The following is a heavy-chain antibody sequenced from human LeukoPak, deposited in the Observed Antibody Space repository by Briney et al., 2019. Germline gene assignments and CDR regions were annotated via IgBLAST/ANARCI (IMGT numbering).Heavy chain of an antibody. D-gene: IGHD3-16*02. CDR1: GGSISSSSYY. CDR3: ARTYYVWGSYRYTYFDY. Sequence: SETLSLTCTVSGGSISSSSYYWDWIRQPPGKGLEWIASIYYSGSTYYNPSLKRRVTISVDTSKNQFCLKLSSVTAADTAVYYCARTYYVWGSYRYTYFDYWGQGTLVTVSS. J-gene: IGHJ4*02. CDR2: IYYSGST. V-gene: IGHV4-39*01.